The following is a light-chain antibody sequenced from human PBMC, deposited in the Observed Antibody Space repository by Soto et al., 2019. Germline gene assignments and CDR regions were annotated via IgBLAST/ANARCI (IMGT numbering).Light chain of an antibody. CDR1: QTISSW. J-gene: IGKJ1*01. V-gene: IGKV1-5*03. CDR2: KAS. Sequence: DIQMSKSPSTLSASVGARVTITCRASQTISSWLAWYQQKPGKAPKLLIYKASTLKSGVPSRFSGSGSGTELTLTISSLQPDDFATYYCQHYNSYSEAFGQGTKV. CDR3: QHYNSYSEA.